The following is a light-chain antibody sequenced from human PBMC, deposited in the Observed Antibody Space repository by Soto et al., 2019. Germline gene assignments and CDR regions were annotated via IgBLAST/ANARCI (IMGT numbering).Light chain of an antibody. Sequence: DIQMTQSPSTLSASVGDRVTITCRASQSISSWLAWYQPKPGKAPKLLIYDASSLESGVPSRFSGSGSGTEFTLTISSLQPDDFATYYCQQYNSYLWTFGQGTKVDIK. V-gene: IGKV1-5*01. J-gene: IGKJ1*01. CDR3: QQYNSYLWT. CDR2: DAS. CDR1: QSISSW.